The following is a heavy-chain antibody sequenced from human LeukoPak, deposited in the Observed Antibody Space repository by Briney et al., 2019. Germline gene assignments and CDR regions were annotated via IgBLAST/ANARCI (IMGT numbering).Heavy chain of an antibody. CDR1: GGSFSGYY. CDR2: IYYSGST. V-gene: IGHV4-59*01. D-gene: IGHD2-8*02. J-gene: IGHJ4*02. CDR3: ARAGSTGGSHDY. Sequence: PSETLSLTCAVYGGSFSGYYWSWIRQPPGKGLEWIGYIYYSGSTDYNPSLKSRVTISVDTSKNQFSLKLSSVTAADTAVYYCARAGSTGGSHDYWGQGTLVTVSS.